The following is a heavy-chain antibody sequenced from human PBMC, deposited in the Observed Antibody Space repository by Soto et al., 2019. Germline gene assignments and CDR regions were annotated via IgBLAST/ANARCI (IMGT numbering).Heavy chain of an antibody. D-gene: IGHD6-13*01. J-gene: IGHJ5*02. CDR3: AAGLRRGRYSSSANWFDP. CDR1: GGSISSGGYY. CDR2: IYYSGRT. V-gene: IGHV4-31*03. Sequence: SETLSLTCTVSGGSISSGGYYWSWIRQHPGKGLEWIGYIYYSGRTYYNPSLKSRVTISVDTSKDQFSLKLSSVTAADTAVYYCAAGLRRGRYSSSANWFDPWGQGTLVTVSS.